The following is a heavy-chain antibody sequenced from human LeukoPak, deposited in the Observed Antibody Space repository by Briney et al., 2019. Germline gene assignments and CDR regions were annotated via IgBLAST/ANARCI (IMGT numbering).Heavy chain of an antibody. D-gene: IGHD4-23*01. V-gene: IGHV1-8*02. CDR1: GGTFSSYA. J-gene: IGHJ4*02. CDR3: ARFPYGGNAN. Sequence: ASVKVSCKASGGTFSSYAISWVRQAPGQGLEWMGWMNPNSGNTGYAQKFRGIDTTTRNTSTSTAYTQPSSQRSEDTAVYDCARFPYGGNANWGQGTLVTVSS. CDR2: MNPNSGNT.